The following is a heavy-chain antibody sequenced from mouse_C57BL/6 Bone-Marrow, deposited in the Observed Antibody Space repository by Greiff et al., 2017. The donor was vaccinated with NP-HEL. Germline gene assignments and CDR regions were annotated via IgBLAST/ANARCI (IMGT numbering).Heavy chain of an antibody. D-gene: IGHD2-1*01. V-gene: IGHV6-6*01. CDR1: GFTFSDAW. CDR3: TRSGERYYGNPGGY. Sequence: EVKLEESGGGLVQPGGSMKLSCAASGFTFSDAWMDWVRQSPEKGLEWVAEIRNKANNHATYYAESVKGRFTISRDDSKSSVYLQMNSLRAEDTGIYYCTRSGERYYGNPGGYWGQGTLVTVSA. CDR2: IRNKANNHAT. J-gene: IGHJ3*01.